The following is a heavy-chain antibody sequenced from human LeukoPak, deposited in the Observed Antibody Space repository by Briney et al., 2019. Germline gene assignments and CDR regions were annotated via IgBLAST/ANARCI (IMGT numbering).Heavy chain of an antibody. CDR2: IYTSGST. Sequence: PSETLSLTCTVSGGSISSGSYYWSWIRQPAGKGLEWIGRIYTSGSTNYNPSLKSRVTISVDTSKNQFSLKLSSVTAAGTAVYYCATEQGYSSGWYPEAFDIWGQGTMVTVSS. CDR1: GGSISSGSYY. D-gene: IGHD6-19*01. J-gene: IGHJ3*02. V-gene: IGHV4-61*02. CDR3: ATEQGYSSGWYPEAFDI.